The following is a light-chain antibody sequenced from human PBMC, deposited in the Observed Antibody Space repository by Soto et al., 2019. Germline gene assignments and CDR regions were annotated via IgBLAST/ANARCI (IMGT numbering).Light chain of an antibody. CDR3: HQGHNWPLT. CDR2: GAA. CDR1: QGISSE. J-gene: IGKJ2*01. Sequence: EIVMTQSPATLSLSPGERAALSCRASQGISSELAWYQQKPGQPPRLLIYGAATRATGVPARFTGSGSGSAFTLTISRLQSEDFAVYYCHQGHNWPLTFGQGTRLEI. V-gene: IGKV3-15*01.